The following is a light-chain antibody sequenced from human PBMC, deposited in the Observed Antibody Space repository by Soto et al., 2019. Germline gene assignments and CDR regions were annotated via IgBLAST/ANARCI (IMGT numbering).Light chain of an antibody. Sequence: QSVLTQPASVSGSPGQSITISCTGTSSDVGGYNYVSWYQQHPGKAPKLMIYEVSNRPSGVSNRFSGSKSGNTASLTISGLQAEDDAGYYCSSYTSSSTPYVFGTGTKLTVL. CDR1: SSDVGGYNY. CDR3: SSYTSSSTPYV. V-gene: IGLV2-14*01. CDR2: EVS. J-gene: IGLJ1*01.